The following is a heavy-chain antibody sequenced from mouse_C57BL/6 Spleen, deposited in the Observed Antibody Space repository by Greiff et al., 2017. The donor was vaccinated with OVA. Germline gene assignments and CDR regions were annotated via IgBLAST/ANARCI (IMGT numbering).Heavy chain of an antibody. J-gene: IGHJ3*01. CDR3: AREGDYDPWFAY. CDR1: GYSITSGYY. D-gene: IGHD2-4*01. Sequence: EVKLQESGPGLVKPSQSLSLTCSVTGYSITSGYYWYWLRQSPGNKLEWMGYISYDGSNNYNSSLKNRISITRAPSKNQFFLKLNSVTAEDTATYYCAREGDYDPWFAYWGQGTLVTVSA. V-gene: IGHV3-6*01. CDR2: ISYDGSN.